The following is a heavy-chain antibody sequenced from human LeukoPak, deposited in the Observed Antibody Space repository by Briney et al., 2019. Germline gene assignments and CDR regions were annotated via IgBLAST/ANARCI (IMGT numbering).Heavy chain of an antibody. Sequence: SDTLSLTCAVSGYSISTGYHWGWIRQSPGTGLEWIGRLYQSHNTYYNPSLKSRVTILVDTSMYQFHLNLTPVTAADADVYYCARTRYCSGATCYSPELFDSWGQGTLVTVSS. CDR3: ARTRYCSGATCYSPELFDS. D-gene: IGHD2-15*01. V-gene: IGHV4-38-2*01. J-gene: IGHJ4*02. CDR2: LYQSHNT. CDR1: GYSISTGYH.